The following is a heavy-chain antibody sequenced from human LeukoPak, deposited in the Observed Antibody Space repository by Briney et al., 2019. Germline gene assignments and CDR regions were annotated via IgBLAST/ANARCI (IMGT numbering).Heavy chain of an antibody. D-gene: IGHD2-8*01. CDR2: TSLTGLT. CDR3: SRENGAFSPFGY. J-gene: IGHJ4*02. CDR1: GGSISNTNW. V-gene: IGHV4-4*02. Sequence: PSETLSLTCGVSGGSISNTNWWSWVRQPPGQGLEWIGETSLTGLTHYNPSLESRVTVSLDKSKNQLSLNLTSVTAADTAVHYCSRENGAFSPFGYWGQGTLVTVLS.